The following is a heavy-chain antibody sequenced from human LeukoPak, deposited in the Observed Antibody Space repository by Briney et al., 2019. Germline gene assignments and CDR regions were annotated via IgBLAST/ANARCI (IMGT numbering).Heavy chain of an antibody. J-gene: IGHJ6*02. Sequence: ASVKVSCKASGYTFTSYYMHWVRQAPGQGLEWMGIINPSGGSTSYAQKFQGRVTMTRDTSTSTVYMELSSLRSEDTAVYYCARDRGVVPAARSGRRYYYYYYGMDVWGQGTTVTASS. CDR3: ARDRGVVPAARSGRRYYYYYYGMDV. CDR2: INPSGGST. D-gene: IGHD2-2*01. V-gene: IGHV1-46*01. CDR1: GYTFTSYY.